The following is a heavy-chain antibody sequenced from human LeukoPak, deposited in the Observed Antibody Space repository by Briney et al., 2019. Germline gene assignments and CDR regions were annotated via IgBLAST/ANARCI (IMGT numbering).Heavy chain of an antibody. V-gene: IGHV4-61*02. CDR3: ARGHRANSPFDY. Sequence: KTSETLSLTCTVSGGSISSGSYYWSWIRQPAGKGLEWIGRIYTSGSTNYNPSLKSRVTISVDTSKNQFSLKLSSVTAADTAVYYCARGHRANSPFDYWGQGTLVTVSS. D-gene: IGHD4-23*01. CDR2: IYTSGST. CDR1: GGSISSGSYY. J-gene: IGHJ4*02.